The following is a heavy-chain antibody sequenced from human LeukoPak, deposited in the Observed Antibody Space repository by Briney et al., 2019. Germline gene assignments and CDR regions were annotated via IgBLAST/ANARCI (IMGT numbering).Heavy chain of an antibody. CDR3: ARDSSGWTEIDY. Sequence: SETLSLTCTVSGGSISSYYWSWIRQPPGKGLEWIGYIYYSGSTNYNPSLKSRVTISVDTSKNQFSLKLSSVTAADTVVYYCARDSSGWTEIDYWGQGTLVTVSS. D-gene: IGHD6-25*01. CDR2: IYYSGST. V-gene: IGHV4-59*01. J-gene: IGHJ4*02. CDR1: GGSISSYY.